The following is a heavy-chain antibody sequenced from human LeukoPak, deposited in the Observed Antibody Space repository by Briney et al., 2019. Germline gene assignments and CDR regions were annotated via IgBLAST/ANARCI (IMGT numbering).Heavy chain of an antibody. Sequence: GGSLRLSCAASGFTFSNYWIHWVRQAPGKGLVWVSRIDNAGSITTYGDSVKGRFTISRDNSKNTLYLQMNSLRAEDTAVYYCARHDWFDPWGRGTLVTVSS. V-gene: IGHV3-74*03. J-gene: IGHJ5*02. CDR2: IDNAGSIT. CDR1: GFTFSNYW. CDR3: ARHDWFDP.